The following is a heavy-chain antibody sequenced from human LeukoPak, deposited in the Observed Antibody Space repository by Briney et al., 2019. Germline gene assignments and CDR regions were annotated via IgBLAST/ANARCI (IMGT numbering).Heavy chain of an antibody. J-gene: IGHJ5*02. CDR3: AGSMVRGVKGFDP. V-gene: IGHV4-38-2*02. D-gene: IGHD3-10*01. Sequence: PSETLSLTCTVSGYSISSGYYWGWIRRPPGKGLEWIGSIYHSGSTYYNPSLKSRVTISVDTSKNQFSLKLSSVTAADTAVYYCAGSMVRGVKGFDPWGQGTLATVSS. CDR2: IYHSGST. CDR1: GYSISSGYY.